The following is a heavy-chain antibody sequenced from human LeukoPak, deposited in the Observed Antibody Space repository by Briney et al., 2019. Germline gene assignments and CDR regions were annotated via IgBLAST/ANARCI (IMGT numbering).Heavy chain of an antibody. CDR3: ARDLVYYDFWSGYYTLDY. Sequence: KPSETLPLTCTVSGYSISSGYYWGWIQQPPGKGLEWIGSIYHSGSTYYNPSLKSRVTISVDTSKNQFSLKLSSVTAADTAVYYCARDLVYYDFWSGYYTLDYWGQGTLVTVSS. J-gene: IGHJ4*02. D-gene: IGHD3-3*01. CDR2: IYHSGST. V-gene: IGHV4-38-2*02. CDR1: GYSISSGYY.